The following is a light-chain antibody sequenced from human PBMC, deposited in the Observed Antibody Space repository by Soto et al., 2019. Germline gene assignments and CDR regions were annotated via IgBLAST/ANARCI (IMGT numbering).Light chain of an antibody. J-gene: IGLJ2*01. CDR1: SSNIGINT. CDR2: TDN. CDR3: ATWDDSLSGPV. V-gene: IGLV1-44*01. Sequence: QSVLTQPPSASGTPGQRVTISCSGGSSNIGINTVNWYQQLPGTAPKVLIYTDNQRPSGVPDRFSGSKSGTSASLAINGLQSGDEADYYCATWDDSLSGPVFGGGTKLTVL.